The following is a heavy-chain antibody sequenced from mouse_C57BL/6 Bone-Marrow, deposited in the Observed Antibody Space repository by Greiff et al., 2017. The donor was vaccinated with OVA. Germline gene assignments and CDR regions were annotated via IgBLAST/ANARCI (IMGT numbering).Heavy chain of an antibody. CDR2: INPYNGDT. Sequence: VQLQQSGPELVKPGDSVKISCKASGYSFTGYFMNWVMQSPGKSLEWIGRINPYNGDTFYNQKFKGKATLTVAKSSSTAHTELRSLTSEDSAVYYCARVGLIYYGIFHYWGQGTTLTVSS. CDR3: ARVGLIYYGIFHY. V-gene: IGHV1-20*01. CDR1: GYSFTGYF. J-gene: IGHJ2*01. D-gene: IGHD2-1*01.